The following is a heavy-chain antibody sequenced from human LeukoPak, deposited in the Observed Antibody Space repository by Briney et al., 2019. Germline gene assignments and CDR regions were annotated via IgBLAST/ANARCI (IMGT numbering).Heavy chain of an antibody. CDR1: GFTFSSYW. CDR2: ISSSSSYI. Sequence: PGGSLRLFCAASGFTFSSYWMNWVRQAPGKGLEWVSSISSSSSYIYYADSVKGRFTISRDNAKNSLYLQMNSLRAEDTAVYYCARAAHSSGYYPYWGQGTLVTVSS. J-gene: IGHJ4*02. V-gene: IGHV3-21*01. CDR3: ARAAHSSGYYPY. D-gene: IGHD3-22*01.